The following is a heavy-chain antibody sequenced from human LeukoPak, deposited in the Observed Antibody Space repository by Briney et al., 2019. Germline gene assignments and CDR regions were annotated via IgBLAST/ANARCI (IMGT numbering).Heavy chain of an antibody. Sequence: ASVKVSCKVSGYTLTELSMHWVRQAPGKGLEWMGGFDPEDGETIYAQKFQGRVTMTEDTSTDTAYMELSSLRSEDTAVYYCATGKYCSSTGCYVGVPYYYYGMDVWGQGTTVTVSS. V-gene: IGHV1-24*01. D-gene: IGHD2-2*01. J-gene: IGHJ6*02. CDR1: GYTLTELS. CDR2: FDPEDGET. CDR3: ATGKYCSSTGCYVGVPYYYYGMDV.